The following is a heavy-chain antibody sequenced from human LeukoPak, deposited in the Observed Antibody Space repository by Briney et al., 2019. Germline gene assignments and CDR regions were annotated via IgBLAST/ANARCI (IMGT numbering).Heavy chain of an antibody. D-gene: IGHD4-23*01. V-gene: IGHV3-74*01. CDR1: GFTFSSYW. J-gene: IGHJ5*02. CDR2: INSDGGST. Sequence: PGGSLRLSCAASGFTFSSYWMHWVRQAPGKGLVWVSRINSDGGSTSYADSVKGRFTISRDNAKNTLYLQMNSLRAEDTAVYYCYGGSGSDENWFDPWGQGTLVTVSS. CDR3: YGGSGSDENWFDP.